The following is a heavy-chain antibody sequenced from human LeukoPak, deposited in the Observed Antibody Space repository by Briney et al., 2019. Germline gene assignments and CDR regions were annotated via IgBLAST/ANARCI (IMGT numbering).Heavy chain of an antibody. Sequence: GSLRLSCAASGFTVSSYWMSWVRQAPGKGLEWIGSIYHSGSTYYNPSLKSRVTISVDTSKNQFSLKPSSVTAADTAVYYCARDKVAGRNYFDYWGQGTLVTVSS. CDR2: IYHSGST. J-gene: IGHJ4*02. V-gene: IGHV4-4*02. D-gene: IGHD6-19*01. CDR3: ARDKVAGRNYFDY. CDR1: GFTVSSYW.